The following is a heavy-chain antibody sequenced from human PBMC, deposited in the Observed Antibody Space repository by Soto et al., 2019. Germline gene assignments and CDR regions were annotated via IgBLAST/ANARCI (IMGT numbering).Heavy chain of an antibody. CDR2: ILVASGGT. CDR1: GFTFGNSA. V-gene: IGHV1-58*01. J-gene: IGHJ3*02. D-gene: IGHD3-22*01. CDR3: AAAVTMIYNTAPYAFDM. Sequence: QMQLVQSGPEVKKPGTSVRVSCKASGFTFGNSAVHWVRQARGQRLEWMGWILVASGGTNYAENFEERVTIARDMSTSTAYMELSSLRSEDTAVYFCAAAVTMIYNTAPYAFDMWGQGTLVTVSS.